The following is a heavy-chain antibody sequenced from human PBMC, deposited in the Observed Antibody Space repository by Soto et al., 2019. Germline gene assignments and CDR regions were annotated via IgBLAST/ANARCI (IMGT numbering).Heavy chain of an antibody. CDR1: GFSFSSYP. V-gene: IGHV3-23*01. Sequence: GGSLRLSCAASGFSFSSYPMSWVRQAPGKGLEWVAAISGSAVSTYYADSVRGRFTISRENSKNTLYLQMGSLRAEDTAVYYCAKDHLTTGGTFWFDPWGQGTLVTVSS. CDR3: AKDHLTTGGTFWFDP. CDR2: ISGSAVST. J-gene: IGHJ5*02. D-gene: IGHD6-13*01.